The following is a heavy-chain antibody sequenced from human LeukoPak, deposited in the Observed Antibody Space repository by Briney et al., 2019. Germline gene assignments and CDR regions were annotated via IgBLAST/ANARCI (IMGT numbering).Heavy chain of an antibody. V-gene: IGHV4-34*01. J-gene: IGHJ4*02. CDR2: INHSGST. D-gene: IGHD3-10*01. Sequence: GSLRLSCAASGFTVSSNYMSWVRQPPGKGLEWIGEINHSGSTNYNPSLKSRVTISVDTSKNQFSLKLSSVTAADTAVYYCARNFWRVRGVINYWGQGTLVTVSS. CDR1: GFTVSSNY. CDR3: ARNFWRVRGVINY.